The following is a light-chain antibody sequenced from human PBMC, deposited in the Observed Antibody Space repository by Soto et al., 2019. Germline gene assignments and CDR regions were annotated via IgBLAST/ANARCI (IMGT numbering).Light chain of an antibody. CDR3: SSYTNINTRACV. Sequence: QSALTQPASVSVSPGQSITISCTGASGDIGSYNRVSWDQQHPGKAPKLIIYEFTDRPSGVSNRFSGSKSGNTASLTISGLQAEDEAEYYCSSYTNINTRACVFGTGPRSPS. CDR1: SGDIGSYNR. J-gene: IGLJ1*01. V-gene: IGLV2-14*01. CDR2: EFT.